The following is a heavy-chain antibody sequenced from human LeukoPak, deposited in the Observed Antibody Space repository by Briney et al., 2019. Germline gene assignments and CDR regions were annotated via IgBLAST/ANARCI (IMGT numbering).Heavy chain of an antibody. CDR1: GFTFISYG. D-gene: IGHD3-10*01. Sequence: PGGSLRLSCAASGFTFISYGMHWVRQAPGKRLEWVAFIRYDGSNKYYADSVKGRFTISRDNSKNTLYLQMNSLRAEDTAVYYCVRDGQYYYGSGTGLGDYYYYMDVWGKGTTVTVSS. J-gene: IGHJ6*03. CDR3: VRDGQYYYGSGTGLGDYYYYMDV. CDR2: IRYDGSNK. V-gene: IGHV3-30*02.